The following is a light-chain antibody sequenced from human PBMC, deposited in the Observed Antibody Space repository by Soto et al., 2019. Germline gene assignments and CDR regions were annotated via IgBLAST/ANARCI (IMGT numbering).Light chain of an antibody. J-gene: IGKJ1*01. Sequence: EIVLTQSPATLSLSPGESATLSCRAGQNVDNSLAWYQQKPGQAPRLLIYDAANRATGIPARFSGSGSGTDFTLTISSLEPEDLAVYYCQQRASWPLTFGQGTKVEIK. CDR3: QQRASWPLT. CDR2: DAA. V-gene: IGKV3-11*01. CDR1: QNVDNS.